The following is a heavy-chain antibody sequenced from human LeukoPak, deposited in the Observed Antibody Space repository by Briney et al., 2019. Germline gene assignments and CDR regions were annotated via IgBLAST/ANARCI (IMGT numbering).Heavy chain of an antibody. J-gene: IGHJ4*02. V-gene: IGHV4-39*01. D-gene: IGHD1-26*01. Sequence: SETLSLTCTVSGGSISSSSYYWGWIRQPPGKGLEWIGSIYYSGSTYYNPSLKGRVTIPVDTSKNQFSLKLSSVTAADTAVYYCARHGDGESGSYYPLGYWGQGTLVTVSS. CDR1: GGSISSSSYY. CDR3: ARHGDGESGSYYPLGY. CDR2: IYYSGST.